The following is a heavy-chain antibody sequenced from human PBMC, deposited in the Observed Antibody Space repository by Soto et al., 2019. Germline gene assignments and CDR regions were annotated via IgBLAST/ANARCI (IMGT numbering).Heavy chain of an antibody. V-gene: IGHV3-30*18. D-gene: IGHD3-3*01. J-gene: IGHJ4*02. CDR3: AKAERRITIFGVVIK. CDR1: GFTFSSYG. CDR2: ISYDGSNK. Sequence: QVQLVESGGGVVQPGRSLRLSCAASGFTFSSYGMHWVRQAPGKGLEWVAVISYDGSNKYYADSVKGRFTISRDNYKNTLYLQMNSLRAEDTAVYYCAKAERRITIFGVVIKWGQGTLVTVSS.